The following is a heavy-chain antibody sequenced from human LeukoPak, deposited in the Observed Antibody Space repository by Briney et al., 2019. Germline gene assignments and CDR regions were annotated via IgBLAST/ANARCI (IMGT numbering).Heavy chain of an antibody. D-gene: IGHD5-18*01. V-gene: IGHV3-30*02. CDR1: GFTFSSYG. CDR3: AKGSDTAKVGDY. CDR2: IRYDGSNK. J-gene: IGHJ4*02. Sequence: PGRSLRLSCAASGFTFSSYGMHWVRQAPGKGLEWVAFIRYDGSNKYYADSVKGRFTISRDNSKNTLYLQMNSLRAEDTAVYYCAKGSDTAKVGDYWGQGTLVTVSS.